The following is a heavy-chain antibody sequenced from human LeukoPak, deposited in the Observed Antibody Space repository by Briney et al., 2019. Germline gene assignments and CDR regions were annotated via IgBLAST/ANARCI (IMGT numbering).Heavy chain of an antibody. CDR3: AKMGGYDPYFDY. D-gene: IGHD5-12*01. J-gene: IGHJ4*02. Sequence: GGSLRLSCAASGFTSSSYGMSWVRQAPGKGLEWVSAISGSGGSTYYADSVKGRFTISRDNSKNTLYLQMNSLRAEDTAVYYCAKMGGYDPYFDYWGQGTLVTVSS. CDR2: ISGSGGST. CDR1: GFTSSSYG. V-gene: IGHV3-23*01.